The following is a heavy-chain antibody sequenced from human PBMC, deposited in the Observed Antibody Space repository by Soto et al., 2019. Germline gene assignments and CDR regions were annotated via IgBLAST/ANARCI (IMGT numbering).Heavy chain of an antibody. CDR2: MKPNSGNT. CDR1: GYTFNSYD. J-gene: IGHJ5*02. V-gene: IGHV1-8*01. D-gene: IGHD3-3*01. CDR3: ARGYEGHYDFWRFDP. Sequence: QVQLVQSGAEVKKPGASVKVSCKASGYTFNSYDSKWVRQATGQGLEWMGWMKPNSGNTGYAQKVQGRVTMTSNTAISTAYMELSSLRSEDTAVYYCARGYEGHYDFWRFDPWGQGTLVTVSS.